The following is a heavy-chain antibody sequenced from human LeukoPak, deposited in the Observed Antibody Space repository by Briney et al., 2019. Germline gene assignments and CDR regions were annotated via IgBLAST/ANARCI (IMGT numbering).Heavy chain of an antibody. CDR1: GFSFSTYA. J-gene: IGHJ4*02. D-gene: IGHD3-10*01. CDR2: ISGSGVDT. CDR3: ASGTYRLGDY. Sequence: PGGSLRFSCAASGFSFSTYAMSWVRQAPGKGLEWVSGISGSGVDTHYAGSVKGRFRISRDNSKNTLYLQLSSLRADDTAVYYCASGTYRLGDYWGLGTLVTVSS. V-gene: IGHV3-23*01.